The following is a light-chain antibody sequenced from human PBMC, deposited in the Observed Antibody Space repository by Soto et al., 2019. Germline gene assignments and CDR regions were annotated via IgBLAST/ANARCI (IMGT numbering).Light chain of an antibody. CDR2: KAS. J-gene: IGKJ1*01. V-gene: IGKV1-5*03. Sequence: GDRVTITCRASLSVNTWLAWYQQKPGKAPKLLIYKASNLEGGVPLRFSGSGSGTEFTLTIGSLQPDDFATYYCQQYNTFPPAFGQGTKV. CDR1: LSVNTW. CDR3: QQYNTFPPA.